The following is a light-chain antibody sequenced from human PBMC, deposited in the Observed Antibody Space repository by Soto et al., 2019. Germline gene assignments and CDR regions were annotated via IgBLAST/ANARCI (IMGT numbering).Light chain of an antibody. CDR3: QQYGTWPLYT. CDR1: QSVASN. V-gene: IGKV3-15*01. CDR2: AAS. J-gene: IGKJ2*01. Sequence: IVMTQSPVTLSVSPGEGAALSCRASQSVASNLAWYQQRPGQAPRLLIYAASTRVTGIPARFSGSGSGTEFTLTISGLQPEDFAIYYCQQYGTWPLYTFGQGTKLEIK.